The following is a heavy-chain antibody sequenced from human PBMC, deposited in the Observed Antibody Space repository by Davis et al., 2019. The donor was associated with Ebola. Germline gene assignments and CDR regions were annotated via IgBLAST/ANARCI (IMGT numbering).Heavy chain of an antibody. CDR3: ARHGEPDYGGNYFDY. J-gene: IGHJ4*02. CDR1: GGSFSGYY. Sequence: PSETLSLTCAVYGGSFSGYYWSWIRQPPGKGLEWIGEITHSGSTNYNPSLKSRVTISVDTSKNQFSLKLSSVTAADTAVYYCARHGEPDYGGNYFDYWGQGTLVTVSS. D-gene: IGHD4-23*01. CDR2: ITHSGST. V-gene: IGHV4-34*01.